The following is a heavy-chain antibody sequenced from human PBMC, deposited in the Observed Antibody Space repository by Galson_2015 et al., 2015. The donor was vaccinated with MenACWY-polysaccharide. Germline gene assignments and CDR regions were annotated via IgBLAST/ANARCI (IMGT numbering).Heavy chain of an antibody. CDR1: GFTFSTYT. CDR3: AKDSTDFWSVAGRFDH. J-gene: IGHJ5*02. CDR2: VSSGSGTI. V-gene: IGHV3-48*02. D-gene: IGHD3-3*01. Sequence: SLRLSCAASGFTFSTYTMTWVRQAPGKGLEWVSSVSSGSGTIYYAESVKGRFTISRDNAQSSLYLQLNSLRDEDTAVYYCAKDSTDFWSVAGRFDHWGQGTLVTVSS.